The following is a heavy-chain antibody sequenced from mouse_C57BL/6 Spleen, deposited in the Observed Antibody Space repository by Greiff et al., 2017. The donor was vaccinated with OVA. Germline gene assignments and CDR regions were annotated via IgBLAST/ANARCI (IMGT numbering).Heavy chain of an antibody. CDR2: IDPSDSYT. V-gene: IGHV1-59*01. D-gene: IGHD1-1*01. CDR1: GYTFTSYW. CDR3: ARVPYYYGSSLYAMDY. Sequence: QVQLQQPGAELVRPGTSVKLSCKASGYTFTSYWMHWVKQRPGQGLEWIGVIDPSDSYTNYNQKFKGKATLTVDTSSSTAYMQLSSLTSEDSAVYYCARVPYYYGSSLYAMDYWGQGTSVTVSS. J-gene: IGHJ4*01.